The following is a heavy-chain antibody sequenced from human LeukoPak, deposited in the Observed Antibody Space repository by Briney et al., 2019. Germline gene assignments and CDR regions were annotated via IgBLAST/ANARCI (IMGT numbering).Heavy chain of an antibody. CDR1: GFTFSSYS. D-gene: IGHD3-22*01. CDR2: ISSSSSTI. CDR3: ASEGLYDSSGSDAFDI. V-gene: IGHV3-48*01. J-gene: IGHJ3*02. Sequence: GGSLRLSSAASGFTFSSYSMNWVRQAPGKGLEWVSYISSSSSTIYYADSVKGRFTISRDNAKNSLYLQMNSLRAEDTAVYYCASEGLYDSSGSDAFDIWGQGTMVTVSS.